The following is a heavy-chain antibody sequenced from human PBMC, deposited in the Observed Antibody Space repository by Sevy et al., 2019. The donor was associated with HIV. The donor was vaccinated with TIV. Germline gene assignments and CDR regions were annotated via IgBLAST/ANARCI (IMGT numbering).Heavy chain of an antibody. V-gene: IGHV4-30-4*01. CDR3: ARGSKRLYYYGMDV. Sequence: SETLSLTCTVSGGSISSGDYYWSWIRQPPGKGLEWIGYIYYSGSTYYNPSLKSRVTISVDTSKNQFSLKLSSVTAADTAVYYCARGSKRLYYYGMDVWGQGTTVTVSS. CDR2: IYYSGST. CDR1: GGSISSGDYY. J-gene: IGHJ6*02.